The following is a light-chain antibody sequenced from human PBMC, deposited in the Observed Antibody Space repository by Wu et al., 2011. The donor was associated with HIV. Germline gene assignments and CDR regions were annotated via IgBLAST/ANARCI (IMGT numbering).Light chain of an antibody. J-gene: IGKJ2*01. CDR1: QSVSGDY. CDR2: GAA. Sequence: EIVLTQSPGTLSFPPGERATLSCRASQSVSGDYIAWYQQKPGQAPRLLIYGAASRATGIPDRFSGSGSGTDFTLTISRLEPEDFAVYYCQRYGSSSYTFGQGTKLE. CDR3: QRYGSSSYT. V-gene: IGKV3-20*01.